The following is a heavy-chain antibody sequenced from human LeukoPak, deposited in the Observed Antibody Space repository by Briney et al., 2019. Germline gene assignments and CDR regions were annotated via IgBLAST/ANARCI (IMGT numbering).Heavy chain of an antibody. J-gene: IGHJ5*02. D-gene: IGHD6-19*01. CDR3: ARESGWYFPRNWFDP. CDR1: GFTFSSYG. CDR2: IWYDGRNK. Sequence: GRSLRLSCAASGFTFSSYGMHLVRQPPAKGLAWVAVIWYDGRNKDYADTGKGRFTISRDNSKNTLDLQMNSLRAEDTAVYYCARESGWYFPRNWFDPWGQGTLVTVSS. V-gene: IGHV3-33*01.